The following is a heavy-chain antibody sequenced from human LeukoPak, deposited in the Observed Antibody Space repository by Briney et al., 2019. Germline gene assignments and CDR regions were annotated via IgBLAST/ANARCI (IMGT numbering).Heavy chain of an antibody. V-gene: IGHV3-7*01. CDR1: GFTFSSYW. Sequence: GGSLRLSCAASGFTFSSYWMSWVRQAPGKGLEWVANIKQDGSEKYYVDSVKGRFTISRDNAKNSLYLQMNSLRPEDTAVYYCARDSRSGDFWSGTFDYWGQGTLVTVSS. CDR3: ARDSRSGDFWSGTFDY. J-gene: IGHJ4*02. CDR2: IKQDGSEK. D-gene: IGHD3-3*01.